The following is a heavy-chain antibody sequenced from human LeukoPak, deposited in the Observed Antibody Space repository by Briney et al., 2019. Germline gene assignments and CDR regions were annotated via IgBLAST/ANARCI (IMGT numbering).Heavy chain of an antibody. CDR2: IYYSGST. CDR3: ARVDTAMVCFDY. CDR1: GYSISSGYY. Sequence: SETLSLTCTVSGYSISSGYYWSWIRQPPGKGLEWIGYIYYSGSTNYNPSLKSRVTISVDTSKNKFSLKLSSVTAADTAVYYCARVDTAMVCFDYWGQGTLVTVSS. V-gene: IGHV4-61*01. D-gene: IGHD5-18*01. J-gene: IGHJ4*02.